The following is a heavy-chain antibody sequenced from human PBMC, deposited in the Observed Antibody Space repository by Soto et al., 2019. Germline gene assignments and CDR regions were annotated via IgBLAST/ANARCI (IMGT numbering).Heavy chain of an antibody. D-gene: IGHD1-26*01. V-gene: IGHV3-11*01. J-gene: IGHJ3*01. CDR1: GFIFSDYY. Sequence: QVQLEESGGGLVKPGGSLRLSCAASGFIFSDYYMSWIRQAPGKGLEWVSYISSGGTTIYYADSVQGRFTISRDNAKNSLYLQMSSLRAEDTAVYYCARTRPYLPTDWGQGTMVTVSS. CDR2: ISSGGTTI. CDR3: ARTRPYLPTD.